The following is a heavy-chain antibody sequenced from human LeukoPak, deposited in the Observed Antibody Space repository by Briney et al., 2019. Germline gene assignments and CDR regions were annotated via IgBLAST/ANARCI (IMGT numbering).Heavy chain of an antibody. CDR2: IIPIFGTA. CDR3: ALGIKVVTAPADAFDI. J-gene: IGHJ3*02. D-gene: IGHD2-21*02. CDR1: GSTFSSYA. V-gene: IGHV1-69*05. Sequence: ASVKVSCKASGSTFSSYAISWVRQAPGQGLEWMGGIIPIFGTANYAQKFQGRVTITTDESTSTAYMELSSLRSEDTAVYYCALGIKVVTAPADAFDIWGQGTMVTVSS.